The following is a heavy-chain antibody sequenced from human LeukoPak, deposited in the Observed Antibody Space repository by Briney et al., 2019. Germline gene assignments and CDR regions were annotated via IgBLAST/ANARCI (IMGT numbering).Heavy chain of an antibody. CDR3: ARDCSGGSCYGAFDI. CDR1: GASIRSGDYY. V-gene: IGHV4-30-4*01. Sequence: NPSETLSLTCTVSGASIRSGDYYWSWIRQPPGKGLEWIGYIYDNGSTYYNPSLKSRITISVDTSENRFSLKLSSVTATDTAVYCCARDCSGGSCYGAFDIWGQGTMVTVSS. D-gene: IGHD2-15*01. J-gene: IGHJ3*02. CDR2: IYDNGST.